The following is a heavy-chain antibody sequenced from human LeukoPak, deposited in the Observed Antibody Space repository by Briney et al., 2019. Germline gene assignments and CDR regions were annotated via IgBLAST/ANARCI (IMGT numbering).Heavy chain of an antibody. V-gene: IGHV1-2*02. CDR1: GYTFTGYF. CDR3: ARDPQARDYFDY. J-gene: IGHJ4*02. Sequence: ASVKVSCKASGYTFTGYFMHWIRRSPGQGLEWMGWINPDNGGTNYAQKFQGGVTMTRDTSINTVYMDLSRLRSDDTAVYYCARDPQARDYFDYGGQGTLVTVSS. CDR2: INPDNGGT.